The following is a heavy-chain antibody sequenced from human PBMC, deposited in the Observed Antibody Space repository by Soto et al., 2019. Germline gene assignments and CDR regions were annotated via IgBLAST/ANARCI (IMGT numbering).Heavy chain of an antibody. J-gene: IGHJ4*02. CDR1: GGSVSGYY. Sequence: PSETLSLTCAVSGGSVSGYYWNWIRQTPGKGLEWIGEINHTGKTNNNPPLRSRVTMSTDRSKNQVSLTLSSVTAADTAMYYCARGHVRKPEYSGYEDLDYWGQGTLVTVSS. CDR3: ARGHVRKPEYSGYEDLDY. CDR2: INHTGKT. D-gene: IGHD5-12*01. V-gene: IGHV4-34*01.